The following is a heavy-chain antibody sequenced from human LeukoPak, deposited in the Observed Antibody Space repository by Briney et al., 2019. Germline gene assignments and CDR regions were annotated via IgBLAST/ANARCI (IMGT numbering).Heavy chain of an antibody. J-gene: IGHJ4*02. Sequence: GGSLRLSCAASGFTFRSYGINWVRQVPGKGLEWLAVIWFDGSKKFYADSVKGRFTVSRDNSKNTVFLQMSSLRPDDTAVYYCAKDGYSSGFDYWGQGTLVTVSS. V-gene: IGHV3-33*03. CDR1: GFTFRSYG. D-gene: IGHD3-22*01. CDR2: IWFDGSKK. CDR3: AKDGYSSGFDY.